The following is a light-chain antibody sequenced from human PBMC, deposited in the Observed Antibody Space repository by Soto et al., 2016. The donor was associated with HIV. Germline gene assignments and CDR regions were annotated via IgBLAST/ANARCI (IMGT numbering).Light chain of an antibody. CDR3: QQYNTVPWT. CDR2: KTS. Sequence: DIQMTQFPSTLSASIGDRVTITCRASQSVSVWLAWYQQKPGKAPNLLIFKTSTLEVGVPSRFSGSGSGTDFTLTLSSVQPDDVGTHYCQQYNTVPWTFGQGDQTRNET. CDR1: QSVSVW. J-gene: IGKJ1*01. V-gene: IGKV1-5*03.